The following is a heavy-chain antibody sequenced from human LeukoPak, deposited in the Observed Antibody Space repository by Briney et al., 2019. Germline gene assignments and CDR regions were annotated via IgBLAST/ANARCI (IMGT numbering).Heavy chain of an antibody. CDR1: GFTFSSYW. V-gene: IGHV3-7*01. J-gene: IGHJ6*03. CDR2: IKQDGSEK. Sequence: PGGSLRLSCAASGFTFSSYWMSWARQAPGKGLEWVANIKQDGSEKYYVDSVKGRFTISRDNAKNSLYLQMNSLRAEDTAVYYCARKYGDSRGYYYYYMDVWGKGTTVTVSS. D-gene: IGHD4-17*01. CDR3: ARKYGDSRGYYYYYMDV.